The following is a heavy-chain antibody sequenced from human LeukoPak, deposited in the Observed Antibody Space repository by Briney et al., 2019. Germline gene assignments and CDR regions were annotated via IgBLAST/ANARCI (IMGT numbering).Heavy chain of an antibody. CDR1: GYTFTSNY. Sequence: ASVKVSCKAFGYTFTSNYMHWVRQAPGQGPEWMGVISPSGGSTTYAQKFQGRVTMTRDTSISTAYMELSRLRSDDTAVYYCARDLYSGSYQIDYWGQGTLVTVSS. CDR3: ARDLYSGSYQIDY. CDR2: ISPSGGST. J-gene: IGHJ4*02. V-gene: IGHV1-2*02. D-gene: IGHD1-26*01.